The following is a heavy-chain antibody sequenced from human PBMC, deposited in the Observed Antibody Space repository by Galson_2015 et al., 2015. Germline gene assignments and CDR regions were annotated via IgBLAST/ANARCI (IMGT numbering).Heavy chain of an antibody. Sequence: SLRLSCAASGFTFSDSVIHWVRQASGKGLEWVGRIKTKRDNYATSYGASVNGRFTISRDESGNTAYLQMSSLKTEDTAMYFCTRWMDGESFPFDYSGQGALVTVSS. CDR2: IKTKRDNYAT. CDR3: TRWMDGESFPFDY. CDR1: GFTFSDSV. J-gene: IGHJ4*02. D-gene: IGHD4-17*01. V-gene: IGHV3-73*01.